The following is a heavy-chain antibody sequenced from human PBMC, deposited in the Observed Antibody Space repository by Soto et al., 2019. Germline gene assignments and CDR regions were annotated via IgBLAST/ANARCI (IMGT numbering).Heavy chain of an antibody. V-gene: IGHV4-59*01. CDR1: GGSISSYY. CDR2: IYYSGST. Sequence: SETLSLTCTVSGGSISSYYWSWIRQPPGKGLEWIGYIYYSGSTNYNPSLKSRVTISVDTSKNQFSLKLSSVTAADTAVCYCASGIAVAGNGYDYWGQGTLVTVSS. CDR3: ASGIAVAGNGYDY. J-gene: IGHJ4*02. D-gene: IGHD6-19*01.